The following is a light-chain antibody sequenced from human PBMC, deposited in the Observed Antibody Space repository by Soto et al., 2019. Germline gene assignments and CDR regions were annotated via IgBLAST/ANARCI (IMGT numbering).Light chain of an antibody. J-gene: IGLJ2*01. CDR1: SSDVGAYNY. Sequence: QSALTQPPSASGSPGQSVTISCTETSSDVGAYNYASWYQQHPGKAPRLMIYEVSKRPSGVPDRFSGSRSGNTASLTVSGLRAEDEADYYCISYAGSNNLVFGGGTQLTVL. V-gene: IGLV2-8*01. CDR3: ISYAGSNNLV. CDR2: EVS.